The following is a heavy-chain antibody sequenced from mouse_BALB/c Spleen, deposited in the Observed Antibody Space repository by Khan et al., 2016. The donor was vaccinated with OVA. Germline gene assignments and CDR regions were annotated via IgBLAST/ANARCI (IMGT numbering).Heavy chain of an antibody. Sequence: QVHVKQSGAELARPGASVKMSCKASGYTFTSYTIHWIKKRPGQGLEWIGYINPSNDYTNYNQKFKDKATLTTDKSSTTAYLRLSSLTSDDSAVDNGVRDGAYHRNDGWFAYWGQGTLVTVSA. CDR2: INPSNDYT. CDR1: GYTFTSYT. CDR3: VRDGAYHRNDGWFAY. V-gene: IGHV1-4*01. J-gene: IGHJ3*01. D-gene: IGHD2-14*01.